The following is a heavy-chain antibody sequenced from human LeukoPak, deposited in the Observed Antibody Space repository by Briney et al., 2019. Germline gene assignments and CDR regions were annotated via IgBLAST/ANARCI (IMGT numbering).Heavy chain of an antibody. CDR1: GYTFTTYA. V-gene: IGHV1-3*01. Sequence: GASVKVSCKASGYTFTTYAMHWVRQAPGQRLEWMGWINAGSGNTRCSQKFQGRVTITRDTSASTAYMELSSLRSEDTAVYYCARDPSWRYYDYVWGSYRPRYFDYWGQGTLVTVSS. J-gene: IGHJ4*02. CDR2: INAGSGNT. D-gene: IGHD3-16*02. CDR3: ARDPSWRYYDYVWGSYRPRYFDY.